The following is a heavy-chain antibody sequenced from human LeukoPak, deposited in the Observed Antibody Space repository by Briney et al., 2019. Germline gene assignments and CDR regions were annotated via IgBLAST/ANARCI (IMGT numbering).Heavy chain of an antibody. D-gene: IGHD2-2*03. V-gene: IGHV3-30*04. J-gene: IGHJ3*02. Sequence: QPGRSLRLSCAASGFTFSSCAMHWVRQAPGKGLEWVAVISYDGSNKYYADSVKGRFTISRDNSKNTLYLQMNSLRAEDTAVYYCASGYCSSTSCSDDAFDIWGQGTMVTVSS. CDR1: GFTFSSCA. CDR3: ASGYCSSTSCSDDAFDI. CDR2: ISYDGSNK.